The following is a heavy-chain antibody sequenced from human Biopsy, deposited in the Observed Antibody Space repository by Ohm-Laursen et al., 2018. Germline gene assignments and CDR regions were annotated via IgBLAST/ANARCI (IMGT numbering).Heavy chain of an antibody. CDR3: ARRVSGSGRVDP. CDR2: INQSGST. D-gene: IGHD3-10*01. J-gene: IGHJ5*02. V-gene: IGHV4-34*01. CDR1: GESSSGYF. Sequence: SDTLSLTCVVNGESSSGYFWNWIRQPPGKGLEWIGEINQSGSTKYNPSLKRRATLSADSSNSQFSLRLTSVTAADTAVYFCARRVSGSGRVDPWGQGTLVTVSS.